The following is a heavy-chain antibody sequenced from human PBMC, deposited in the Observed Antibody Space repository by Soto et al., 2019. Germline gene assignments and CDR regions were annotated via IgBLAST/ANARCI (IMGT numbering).Heavy chain of an antibody. CDR2: IYYTGTT. V-gene: IGHV4-59*01. D-gene: IGHD2-21*01. Sequence: SETLSLTCSVFGGSISNYYWSWIRQPPGKGLEWIGYIYYTGTTNYNPSLKSRVTISVDTSKNQFSLNLSSATAADTAVYYCARGPSGDDNWGQGTLVTVSS. CDR1: GGSISNYY. J-gene: IGHJ4*02. CDR3: ARGPSGDDN.